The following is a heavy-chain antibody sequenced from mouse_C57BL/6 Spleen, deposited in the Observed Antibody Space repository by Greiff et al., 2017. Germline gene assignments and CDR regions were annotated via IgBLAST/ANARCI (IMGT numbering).Heavy chain of an antibody. CDR3: AKYYDGVYYAMDY. V-gene: IGHV2-2*01. CDR1: GFSLTSYG. Sequence: QVQLKESGPGLVQPSQSLSITCTVSGFSLTSYGVHWVRQSPGKGLEWLGVIWSGGSTDYNAAFISRLSISKDNSKSQVFFKMNSLQADDTAIYYCAKYYDGVYYAMDYWGQGTSVTVSS. J-gene: IGHJ4*01. CDR2: IWSGGST. D-gene: IGHD1-1*01.